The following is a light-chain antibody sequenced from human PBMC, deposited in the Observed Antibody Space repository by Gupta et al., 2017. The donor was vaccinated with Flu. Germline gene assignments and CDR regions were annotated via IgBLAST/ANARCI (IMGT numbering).Light chain of an antibody. CDR1: QSINSNY. J-gene: IGKJ2*03. Sequence: VVLTQSPGTLYLSPGERVTLSGRASQSINSNYLAWYQEKPGQAARVLIFSASGRFTGIPDRFSGSGSGTDLTLTINSLEPEDFAMYYCQQDDNSRHSFGQGTKMEIK. CDR2: SAS. V-gene: IGKV3-20*01. CDR3: QQDDNSRHS.